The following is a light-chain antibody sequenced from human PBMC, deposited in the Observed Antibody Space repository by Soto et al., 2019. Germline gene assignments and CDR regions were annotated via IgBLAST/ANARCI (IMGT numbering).Light chain of an antibody. CDR3: QQYERYPLT. J-gene: IGKJ3*01. Sequence: DIQMTQSPSTLSASVGDRVTITCRASQSISDWLAWYQQKPGKAPKLLMYKASSLESGVPSRFSGSGSGTEFTLTISSLQPDDFATYYCQQYERYPLTFGPGTKVDIK. CDR2: KAS. V-gene: IGKV1-5*03. CDR1: QSISDW.